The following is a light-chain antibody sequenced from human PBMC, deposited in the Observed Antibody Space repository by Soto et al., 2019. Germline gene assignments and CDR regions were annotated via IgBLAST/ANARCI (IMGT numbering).Light chain of an antibody. CDR3: QQYSVYWT. CDR1: QSVSTR. J-gene: IGKJ1*01. Sequence: DIQMTQSPSSLSASVGDRVTIICRASQSVSTRLAWYQQKPGKAPKVLIYDASSWEGGVPSRFTGSGSGTEFTLTINSLQPDDFATYYCQQYSVYWTFGQGTKVEIK. CDR2: DAS. V-gene: IGKV1-5*02.